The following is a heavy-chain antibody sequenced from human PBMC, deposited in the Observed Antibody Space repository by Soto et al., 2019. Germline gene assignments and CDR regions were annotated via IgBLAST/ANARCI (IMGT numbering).Heavy chain of an antibody. CDR1: GYTFASYA. D-gene: IGHD2-21*02. CDR3: ARVGGHFGAEDFDY. Sequence: VKVSCKASGYTFASYAISWMRQAPGQGLEWMGWISAYNGNTNYAQKLQGRVTMTTDTSTSTAYMELRSLRSDDTAVYYCARVGGHFGAEDFDYWGQGTLVTV. J-gene: IGHJ4*02. CDR2: ISAYNGNT. V-gene: IGHV1-18*01.